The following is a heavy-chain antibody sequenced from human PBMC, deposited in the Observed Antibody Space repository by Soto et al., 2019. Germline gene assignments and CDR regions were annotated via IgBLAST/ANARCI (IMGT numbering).Heavy chain of an antibody. V-gene: IGHV1-18*01. CDR2: ISAYNGNT. D-gene: IGHD3-16*01. Sequence: ASVKVSCKASGYTFTSYGISWVRQAPGQGLEWMGWISAYNGNTNYAQKLQGRVTMTTDTSTSTACMELRSLRSDDTAVYYCARSDYVWETDYWGQGTLVTVSS. J-gene: IGHJ4*02. CDR1: GYTFTSYG. CDR3: ARSDYVWETDY.